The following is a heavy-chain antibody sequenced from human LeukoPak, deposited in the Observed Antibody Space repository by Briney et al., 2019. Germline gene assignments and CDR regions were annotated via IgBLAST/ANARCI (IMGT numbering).Heavy chain of an antibody. CDR2: IYYSGST. CDR3: ARVDGDY. J-gene: IGHJ4*02. CDR1: GGSISSYY. Sequence: SETLSLTCTVSGGSISSYYWSWIRQPPGKGLEWIGSIYYSGSTYYNPSLKSRVTISVDTSKNQFSLKLSSVTAADTAVYYCARVDGDYWGQGTLVTVSS. V-gene: IGHV4-59*12.